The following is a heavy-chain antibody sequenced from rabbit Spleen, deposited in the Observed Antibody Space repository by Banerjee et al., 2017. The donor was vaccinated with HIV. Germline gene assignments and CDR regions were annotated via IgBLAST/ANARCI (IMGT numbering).Heavy chain of an antibody. CDR1: GFTLSSYY. Sequence: QLVESGGGLVPPGGSLKLSCKASGFTLSSYYMNSVRQAPGKGLEWIGYIVPVFGITYYANWVNGRFSISRENAQNTVFLQMTSLTAADTATYFCARDGTGGSYFALWGPGTLVTVS. CDR2: IVPVFGIT. J-gene: IGHJ4*01. CDR3: ARDGTGGSYFAL. D-gene: IGHD8-1*01. V-gene: IGHV1S7*01.